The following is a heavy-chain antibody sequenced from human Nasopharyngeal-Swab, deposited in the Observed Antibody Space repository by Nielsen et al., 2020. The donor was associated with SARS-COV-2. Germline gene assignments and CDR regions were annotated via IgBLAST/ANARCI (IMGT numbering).Heavy chain of an antibody. J-gene: IGHJ3*02. CDR1: GFTFSSYW. CDR3: ARDRDYAGAFGI. V-gene: IGHV3-7*01. CDR2: IKQDGSEK. D-gene: IGHD2-2*01. Sequence: GESLKISCAASGFTFSSYWMSWVRQAPGKGLEWVANIKQDGSEKYYVDSVKGRFTISRDNAKNSLYLQMNSLRAEDTAVYYCARDRDYAGAFGIWGQGTMVTVSS.